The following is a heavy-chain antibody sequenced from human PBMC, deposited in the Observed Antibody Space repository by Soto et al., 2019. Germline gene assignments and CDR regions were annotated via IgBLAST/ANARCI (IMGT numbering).Heavy chain of an antibody. CDR2: FDPEDGET. Sequence: ASVKVSCKASGYTFTGYYMHWVRQAPGQGLEWMGGFDPEDGETIYAQKFQGRVTMTEDTSTDTAYMELSSLRSEDTAVYYCATEEQGIYYHGMDVWGQGTTVTVSS. D-gene: IGHD6-13*01. CDR1: GYTFTGYY. CDR3: ATEEQGIYYHGMDV. J-gene: IGHJ6*02. V-gene: IGHV1-24*01.